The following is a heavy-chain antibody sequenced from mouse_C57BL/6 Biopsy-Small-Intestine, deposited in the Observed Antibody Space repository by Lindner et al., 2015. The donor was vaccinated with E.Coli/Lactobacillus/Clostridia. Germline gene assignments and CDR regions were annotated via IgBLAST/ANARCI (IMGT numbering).Heavy chain of an antibody. CDR3: TIMYYDFRSGYRTWFDP. CDR2: FDPEDGEA. D-gene: IGHD2-4*01. V-gene: IGHV14-1*01. CDR1: GDTLIKLS. Sequence: SVKVSCKVSGDTLIKLSIHWVRQAPGKGLEWMGDFDPEDGEAVYAQRFQGRVTMTEDTSTHTAYMELSSLRSEDTAVYYCTIMYYDFRSGYRTWFDPWGQGTRVTVSS. J-gene: IGHJ4*01.